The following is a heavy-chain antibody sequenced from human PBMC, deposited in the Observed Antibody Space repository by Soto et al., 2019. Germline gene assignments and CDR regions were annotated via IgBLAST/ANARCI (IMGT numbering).Heavy chain of an antibody. CDR3: ARVLVTAAIWFDP. J-gene: IGHJ5*02. Sequence: SETLSLTCTVSGGSISSGGYYWSWIRQHPGKGLEWIGYIYYSGSTYYNPSLKSRVTISVDTSKNQFSLKLSSVTAADTAVYYCARVLVTAAIWFDPWGQGTLVTVSS. CDR2: IYYSGST. V-gene: IGHV4-31*03. D-gene: IGHD2-2*01. CDR1: GGSISSGGYY.